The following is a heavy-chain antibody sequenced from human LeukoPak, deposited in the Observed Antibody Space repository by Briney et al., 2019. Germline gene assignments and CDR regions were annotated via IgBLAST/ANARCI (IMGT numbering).Heavy chain of an antibody. D-gene: IGHD5-12*01. CDR3: ASHPEEYSGYDY. CDR2: ISAYNGNT. V-gene: IGHV1-18*01. CDR1: GYTFTSYG. Sequence: ASVKVSCKASGYTFTSYGISWVRQAPGQGLEWMGWISAYNGNTNYAQKLQGRVTMTTDTSTSTAYMGLSSLRSEDTAVYYCASHPEEYSGYDYWGQGTLVTVSS. J-gene: IGHJ4*02.